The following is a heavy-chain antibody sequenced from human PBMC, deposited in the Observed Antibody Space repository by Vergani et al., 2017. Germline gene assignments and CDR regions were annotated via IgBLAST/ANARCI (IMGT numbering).Heavy chain of an antibody. CDR2: ISWNSGSI. Sequence: EVQLVESGGGLVQPGRSLRLSCAASGFTFDDYAMHWVRQAPGKGLEWVSGISWNSGSIGYADSVKGRFTISRDNSKNTLYLQMNSLRAEDTAVYYCAKVSIRLVPTTWFDYWGQGTLVTVSS. CDR1: GFTFDDYA. D-gene: IGHD6-6*01. CDR3: AKVSIRLVPTTWFDY. V-gene: IGHV3-9*01. J-gene: IGHJ4*02.